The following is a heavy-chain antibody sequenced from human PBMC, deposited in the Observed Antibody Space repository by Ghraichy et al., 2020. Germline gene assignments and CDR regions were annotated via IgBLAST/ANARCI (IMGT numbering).Heavy chain of an antibody. Sequence: GSLRLSCAASGFTFSGYSMNWVRQAPGKGLEWVSSISSSSSYIYYADSVKGRFTISRDNAKNSLYLQMNSLRAEDTAVYYCARGVATASRRYGMDVWGQGTTVTVSS. V-gene: IGHV3-21*01. CDR3: ARGVATASRRYGMDV. CDR2: ISSSSSYI. D-gene: IGHD5-18*01. CDR1: GFTFSGYS. J-gene: IGHJ6*02.